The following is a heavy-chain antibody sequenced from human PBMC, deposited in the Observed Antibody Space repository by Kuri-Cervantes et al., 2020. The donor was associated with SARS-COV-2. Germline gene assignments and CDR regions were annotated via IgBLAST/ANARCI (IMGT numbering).Heavy chain of an antibody. J-gene: IGHJ6*03. V-gene: IGHV3-21*01. CDR3: ARVGSGLYYYYYMDV. CDR1: GFTFSGYS. D-gene: IGHD5-12*01. Sequence: GESLKISCAASGFTFSGYSMNWVRQAPGKGLEWVSSISSSSSYIYYADSVKGRFTISRDNAKNSLYLQMNSLRAEDTAVYYCARVGSGLYYYYYMDVWGKGTTVTVSS. CDR2: ISSSSSYI.